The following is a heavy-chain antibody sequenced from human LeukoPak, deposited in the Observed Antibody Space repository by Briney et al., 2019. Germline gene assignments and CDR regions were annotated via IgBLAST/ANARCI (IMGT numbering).Heavy chain of an antibody. CDR1: GFTFSTYW. J-gene: IGHJ4*02. Sequence: PGGSLRLSCAASGFTFSTYWMSWVRRAPGKGLEWVAGIKEDRSEIYYVDSVKGRFTISRDNAKNSLYLQMNSLRAEDTAVYYCARGHVSIGPWGQGTLVTVSS. CDR2: IKEDRSEI. D-gene: IGHD3-3*02. V-gene: IGHV3-7*01. CDR3: ARGHVSIGP.